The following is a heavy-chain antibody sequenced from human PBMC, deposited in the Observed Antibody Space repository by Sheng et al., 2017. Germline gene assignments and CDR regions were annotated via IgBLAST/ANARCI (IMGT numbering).Heavy chain of an antibody. D-gene: IGHD3-10*01. CDR1: GFTFSSYG. Sequence: VQLVESGGGLVQPGRSLRLSCAASGFTFSSYGMHWVRQAPGKGLEWVAVISYDGSNKYYAESVKGRFTISRDNAKNSLYLHMNSLRVEDTAVYYCAKGYGSGSFFDYWGQGTLVTVSS. CDR2: ISYDGSNK. CDR3: AKGYGSGSFFDY. J-gene: IGHJ4*02. V-gene: IGHV3-30*18.